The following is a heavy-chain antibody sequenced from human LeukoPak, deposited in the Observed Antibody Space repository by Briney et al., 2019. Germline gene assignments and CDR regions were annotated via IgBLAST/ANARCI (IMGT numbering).Heavy chain of an antibody. CDR1: GFTFTHYG. Sequence: GGSLRLSCAASGFTFTHYGMNWVRQAPGEGLEWVSGLISSGASTYYADSVKGRFTVSRDSSKNMVYLQINSLTAEDTAIYYCGRDSRWAQPDYWGQGTLVTVSS. CDR2: LISSGAST. V-gene: IGHV3-23*01. J-gene: IGHJ4*02. CDR3: GRDSRWAQPDY. D-gene: IGHD5-24*01.